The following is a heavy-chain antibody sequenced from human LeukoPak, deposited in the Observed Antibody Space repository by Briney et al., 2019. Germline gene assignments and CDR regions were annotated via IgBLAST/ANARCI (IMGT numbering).Heavy chain of an antibody. Sequence: PSETLSLTCTVSGGSISSSSYYWGWIRQPPGKGLEWIGYIYYSGSTNYNPSLKSRVTISVDTSKNQFSLKLSSVTAADTAVYYCARGFVAHDYWGQGTLVTVSS. D-gene: IGHD3-3*01. CDR2: IYYSGST. J-gene: IGHJ4*02. CDR1: GGSISSSSYY. CDR3: ARGFVAHDY. V-gene: IGHV4-61*05.